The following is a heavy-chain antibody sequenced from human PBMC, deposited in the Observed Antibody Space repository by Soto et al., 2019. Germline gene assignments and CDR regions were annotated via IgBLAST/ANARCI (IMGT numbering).Heavy chain of an antibody. D-gene: IGHD5-18*01. J-gene: IGHJ4*02. V-gene: IGHV3-23*01. Sequence: GGSLRLSCAASGFTFSSYAMSWVRQAPGKGLEWVSAISGSGGSTYYADSVKGWFTISRDNSKNTLYLQMNRLRAEDTAVYYCAKVDTVSPGYSYGAHDYWGQGTRVTVSA. CDR1: GFTFSSYA. CDR3: AKVDTVSPGYSYGAHDY. CDR2: ISGSGGST.